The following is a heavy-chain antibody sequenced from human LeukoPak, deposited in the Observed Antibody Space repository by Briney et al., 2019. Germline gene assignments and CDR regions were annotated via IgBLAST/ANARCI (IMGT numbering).Heavy chain of an antibody. CDR1: GFTFDDYA. CDR3: AKDKGIHYSSSWYGGYYFDY. V-gene: IGHV3-9*01. D-gene: IGHD6-13*01. J-gene: IGHJ4*02. CDR2: ISWNSGSI. Sequence: GGSLRLSCAASGFTFDDYAMHWVRQAPGKGLEWVSGISWNSGSIGYADSVKGRFTISRDNAKNSLYLQMNSLRAEDTALYYCAKDKGIHYSSSWYGGYYFDYWGQGTLATVSS.